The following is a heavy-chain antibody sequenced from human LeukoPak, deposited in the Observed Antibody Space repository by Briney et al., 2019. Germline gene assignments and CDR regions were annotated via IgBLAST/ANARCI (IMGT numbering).Heavy chain of an antibody. D-gene: IGHD1-26*01. CDR1: GFTFSSYW. CDR2: IKQDGSEK. V-gene: IGHV3-7*01. CDR3: ARGWTGGFVY. Sequence: GGSLRLSCAASGFTFSSYWMNWVRQAPGKGLEWVANIKQDGSEKYYVDSVRGRFTTSRDNAKSSLYQQMNSLRPEDTAVYYCARGWTGGFVYWGQGTLVTVSS. J-gene: IGHJ4*02.